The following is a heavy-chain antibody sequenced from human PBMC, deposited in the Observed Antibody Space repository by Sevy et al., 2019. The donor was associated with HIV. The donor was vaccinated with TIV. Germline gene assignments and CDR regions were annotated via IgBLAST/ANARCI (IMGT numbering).Heavy chain of an antibody. V-gene: IGHV3-30*02. J-gene: IGHJ4*02. CDR3: AKDLTERYSTSSGDFDY. D-gene: IGHD6-6*01. CDR1: GFTFNTHA. Sequence: GGSLRLSCAASGFTFNTHAMTWVRQAPGKGLQWVAFTRYDGSTKYYADSVKGRFTISRDNSKNTLYLQMNSLRVEDTAMYYCAKDLTERYSTSSGDFDYWGQGSLVTVSS. CDR2: TRYDGSTK.